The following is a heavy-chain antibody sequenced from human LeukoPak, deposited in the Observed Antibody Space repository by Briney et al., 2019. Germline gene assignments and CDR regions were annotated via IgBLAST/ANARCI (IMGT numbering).Heavy chain of an antibody. CDR1: GFTFSPRA. Sequence: PGGSLRLSCAASGFTFSPRAMNWVRQAPGRGLQWVSYISSSSSTKYYADSVKGRFTISRDNAKNSLYLQMNSLRAGDTAVYYCVTSVPSAILGAFDIWGQGTMVTVSS. J-gene: IGHJ3*02. CDR2: ISSSSSTK. CDR3: VTSVPSAILGAFDI. D-gene: IGHD2-2*01. V-gene: IGHV3-48*01.